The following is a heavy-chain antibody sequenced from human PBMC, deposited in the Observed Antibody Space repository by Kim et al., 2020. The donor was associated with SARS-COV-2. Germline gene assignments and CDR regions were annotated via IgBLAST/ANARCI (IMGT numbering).Heavy chain of an antibody. CDR3: ARDLTAAFDI. D-gene: IGHD2-21*02. Sequence: SETLSLTCTVSGGSISSYYWSWIRQPPGKGLEWIGYIYYSGSTNYNPSLKSRVTISVDTSKNQSSLKLSSVTAADTAVYYCARDLTAAFDIWGRGTMVTVSS. CDR2: IYYSGST. CDR1: GGSISSYY. V-gene: IGHV4-59*01. J-gene: IGHJ3*02.